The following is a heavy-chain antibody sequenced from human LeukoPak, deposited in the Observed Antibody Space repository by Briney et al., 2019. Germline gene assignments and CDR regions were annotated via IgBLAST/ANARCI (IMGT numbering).Heavy chain of an antibody. J-gene: IGHJ4*02. D-gene: IGHD1-1*01. Sequence: GGSLRLSCAASGFAFSNYWMTWVRQAPGKGLQWVANIKPDGTEKNYVDSVKGRFTISRDNAKNSVYLQLNSLRVDDTALYYCARTPLTQLEPDYFDSWGQGILVSVS. CDR3: ARTPLTQLEPDYFDS. CDR1: GFAFSNYW. V-gene: IGHV3-7*01. CDR2: IKPDGTEK.